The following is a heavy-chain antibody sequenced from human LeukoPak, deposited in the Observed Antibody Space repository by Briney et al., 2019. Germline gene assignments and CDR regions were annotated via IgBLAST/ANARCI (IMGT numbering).Heavy chain of an antibody. CDR1: GGSISSYY. CDR2: IYYSGST. J-gene: IGHJ5*02. V-gene: IGHV4-59*01. D-gene: IGHD6-19*01. CDR3: ARVGFGSGWYNWFDP. Sequence: SETLSLTCTVSGGSISSYYWSWIRQPPGKGLEWIAYIYYSGSTNYNPSLKSRVTISVDTSKNQFSLKLSSVTAADTAVYYCARVGFGSGWYNWFDPWGQGTLVTVSS.